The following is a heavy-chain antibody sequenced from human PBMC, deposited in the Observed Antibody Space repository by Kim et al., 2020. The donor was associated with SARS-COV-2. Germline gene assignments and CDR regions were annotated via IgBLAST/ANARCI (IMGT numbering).Heavy chain of an antibody. Sequence: KFQGRVTITADESTSTAYMELSSLRSEDTAVYYCARDRMVRGVIGPYFDYWGQGTLVTVSS. V-gene: IGHV1-69*01. J-gene: IGHJ4*02. D-gene: IGHD3-10*01. CDR3: ARDRMVRGVIGPYFDY.